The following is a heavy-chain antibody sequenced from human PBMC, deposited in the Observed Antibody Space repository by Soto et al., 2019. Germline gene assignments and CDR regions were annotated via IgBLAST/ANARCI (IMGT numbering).Heavy chain of an antibody. CDR1: GYTFTSYD. J-gene: IGHJ6*02. CDR2: MNPNSGNT. V-gene: IGHV1-8*01. CDR3: ARVNGYCGGDCYSTYYYYGMDV. Sequence: ASVKVSCKASGYTFTSYDINWVRQATGQGLEWMGWMNPNSGNTGYAQKFQGRVTMTRNTSISTAYMELSSLRSEDTAVYYCARVNGYCGGDCYSTYYYYGMDVWAKGPRSPSP. D-gene: IGHD2-21*02.